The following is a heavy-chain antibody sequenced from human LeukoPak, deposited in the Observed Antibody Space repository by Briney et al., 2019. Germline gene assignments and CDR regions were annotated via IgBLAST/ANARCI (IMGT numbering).Heavy chain of an antibody. J-gene: IGHJ4*02. V-gene: IGHV4-34*01. Sequence: PETLSLTCAVYGGSFSGYYWSWIRQPPGKVLEWIGEINHSGSTNYNPSLKSRVTISVDTSKNQFSLKLSSVTAADTAVYYCARLIYLAVAGTTSGCFDYWGQGTLVTVSS. D-gene: IGHD6-19*01. CDR1: GGSFSGYY. CDR2: INHSGST. CDR3: ARLIYLAVAGTTSGCFDY.